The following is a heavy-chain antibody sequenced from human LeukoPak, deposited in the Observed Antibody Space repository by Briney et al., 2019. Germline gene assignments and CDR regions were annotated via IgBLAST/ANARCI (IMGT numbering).Heavy chain of an antibody. J-gene: IGHJ6*02. CDR3: AKGDGETYYYYYGMDV. V-gene: IGHV3-23*01. D-gene: IGHD4-17*01. CDR2: ISGSGGST. Sequence: GGSLRLSCAASGFTFSSYAMSWVRQAPGKGLEWVSAISGSGGSTYYADSVKGRFTISRDNSKNTLYLRMNSLRAEDTAVYYCAKGDGETYYYYYGMDVWGQGTTVTVSS. CDR1: GFTFSSYA.